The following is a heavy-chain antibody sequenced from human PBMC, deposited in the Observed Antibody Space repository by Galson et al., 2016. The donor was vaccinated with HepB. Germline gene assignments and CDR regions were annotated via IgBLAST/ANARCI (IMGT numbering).Heavy chain of an antibody. J-gene: IGHJ6*02. CDR3: ARDRWTMVRGLLRYHADYYFGMDG. D-gene: IGHD4/OR15-4a*01. Sequence: SLRLSCAASGFTFSSYWMNWVRQAPGKGLECVASIKLDGSENYYAGSVKGRFTISRDNAKNSLYLQMNSLRAEDTAVYYCARDRWTMVRGLLRYHADYYFGMDGWGHGTTGTVSS. V-gene: IGHV3-7*01. CDR1: GFTFSSYW. CDR2: IKLDGSEN.